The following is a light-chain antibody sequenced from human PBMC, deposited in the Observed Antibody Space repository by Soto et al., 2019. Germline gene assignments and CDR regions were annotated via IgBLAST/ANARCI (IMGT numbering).Light chain of an antibody. CDR1: QSVKSNY. CDR3: QQYGDSPS. CDR2: LTS. V-gene: IGKV3-20*01. Sequence: EIVLTQSPGTLSLSPGERATLSCRASQSVKSNYLAWYQQKPGQPPTLLIHLTSTRATGIPDRFSGSGSGTDFTLTIPRRGPDDFAVYYCQQYGDSPSFGGGTTVEIK. J-gene: IGKJ4*01.